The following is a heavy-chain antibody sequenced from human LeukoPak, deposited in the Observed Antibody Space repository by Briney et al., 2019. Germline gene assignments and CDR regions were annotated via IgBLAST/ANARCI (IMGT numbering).Heavy chain of an antibody. Sequence: SETLSLTCAVSGYSISSGYYWGWIRQPPGKGLKWIGSIYHSGSTYYNPSLKSRVTISVDTSKNQFSLKLSSVTAADTAVYYCARAKALIVVVPAAYYFDYWGQGTLVTVSS. CDR2: IYHSGST. J-gene: IGHJ4*02. V-gene: IGHV4-38-2*01. D-gene: IGHD2-2*01. CDR3: ARAKALIVVVPAAYYFDY. CDR1: GYSISSGYY.